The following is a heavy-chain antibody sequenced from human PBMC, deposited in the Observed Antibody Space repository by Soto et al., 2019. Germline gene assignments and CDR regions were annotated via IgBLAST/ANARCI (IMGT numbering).Heavy chain of an antibody. V-gene: IGHV3-23*01. CDR3: AKDGAHCTNGVCHAIPQYYFDY. D-gene: IGHD2-8*01. Sequence: GGSLRLSCAASGFTFSSYAMSWVRQAPGKGLEWVSAISGSGGSTYYADSVKGRFTISRDNSKNTLYLQMNSLRAEETAVYYCAKDGAHCTNGVCHAIPQYYFDYWGQGTLVTVSS. CDR1: GFTFSSYA. J-gene: IGHJ4*02. CDR2: ISGSGGST.